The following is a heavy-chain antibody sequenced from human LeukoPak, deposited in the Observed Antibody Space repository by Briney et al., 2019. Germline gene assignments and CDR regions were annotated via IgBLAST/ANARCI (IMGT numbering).Heavy chain of an antibody. Sequence: SVKVSCKASGGTFSSYAISWVRQAPGQGLEWMGGIIPIFGTANYAQKFQGRVTITADESTSTAYMELSSLRSEDTAVYYCARAYGDYLTDYYYYYMDVWGKGTTVTISS. D-gene: IGHD4-17*01. V-gene: IGHV1-69*13. CDR3: ARAYGDYLTDYYYYYMDV. CDR1: GGTFSSYA. CDR2: IIPIFGTA. J-gene: IGHJ6*03.